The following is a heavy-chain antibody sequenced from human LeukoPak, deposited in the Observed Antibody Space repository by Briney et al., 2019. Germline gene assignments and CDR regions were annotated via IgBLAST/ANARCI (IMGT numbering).Heavy chain of an antibody. V-gene: IGHV3-21*01. J-gene: IGHJ4*02. CDR3: ARGTPRGRWELRDYFDY. CDR1: GFTFSSYS. CDR2: ISSSSSYI. D-gene: IGHD1-26*01. Sequence: GGSLRLSCAASGFTFSSYSMNWVRQAPGKGLEWVSSISSSSSYIYYADSVKGRFTISRDNAKNSLYLQMNSLRAEDTAVYYCARGTPRGRWELRDYFDYWGQGTLVTVSS.